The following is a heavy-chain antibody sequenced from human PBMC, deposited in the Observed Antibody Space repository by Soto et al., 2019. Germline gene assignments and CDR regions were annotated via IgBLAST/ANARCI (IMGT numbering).Heavy chain of an antibody. CDR3: ATDPELYRPHS. CDR1: GFTFSCYA. D-gene: IGHD2-2*02. J-gene: IGHJ4*02. V-gene: IGHV3-23*01. CDR2: ISGSGGST. Sequence: WGSLRLSCAASGFTFSCYATSWVRQAPGKGLEWVSAISGSGGSTYYADSVKGRFTISRDNSKNTLYLQMNSLRAEDTAVYYCATDPELYRPHSWGQGTLVTVS.